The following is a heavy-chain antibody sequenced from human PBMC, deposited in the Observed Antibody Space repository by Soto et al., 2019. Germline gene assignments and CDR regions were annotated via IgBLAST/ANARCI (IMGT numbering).Heavy chain of an antibody. Sequence: SVKVSCKASGGTFSSYAISWVRQAPGQGLEWMGGIIPIFGTANYAQKFQGRVTITADESTSTAYMELSSLRSEDTAVYYCARGGAPVLRFLEWLSPTYFDYWGQGTLVTVSS. J-gene: IGHJ4*02. V-gene: IGHV1-69*13. CDR1: GGTFSSYA. CDR2: IIPIFGTA. D-gene: IGHD3-3*01. CDR3: ARGGAPVLRFLEWLSPTYFDY.